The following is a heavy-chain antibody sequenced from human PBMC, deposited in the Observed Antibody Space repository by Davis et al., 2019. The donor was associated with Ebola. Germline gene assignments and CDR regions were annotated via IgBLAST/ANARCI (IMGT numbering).Heavy chain of an antibody. J-gene: IGHJ4*02. D-gene: IGHD4-17*01. V-gene: IGHV3-53*04. CDR3: ARLEYGDYAWIDY. Sequence: PGGSLRLSCAVSGLAVSSTYMSWVRQAPGKGLEWLSVIYTGGSTYYTDSVNGRFTMSRHNPSNTVFLQMNGLRAEDTAVYYCARLEYGDYAWIDYWGQGTLVTVSS. CDR2: IYTGGST. CDR1: GLAVSSTY.